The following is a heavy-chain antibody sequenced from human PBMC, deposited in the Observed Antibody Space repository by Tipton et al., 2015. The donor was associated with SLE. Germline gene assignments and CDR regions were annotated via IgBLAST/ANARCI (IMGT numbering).Heavy chain of an antibody. V-gene: IGHV3-30*03. CDR2: ISHDGNKK. Sequence: SLRLSCAASGFTFNNYDMHWVRQAPGKGLEWVAVISHDGNKKYYAGSVKGRFTISRDNSKNTLYLQMNSLRAEDTAVYYCAGELLNYYGMDVWGQGTTVTVSS. J-gene: IGHJ6*02. CDR1: GFTFNNYD. D-gene: IGHD1-26*01. CDR3: AGELLNYYGMDV.